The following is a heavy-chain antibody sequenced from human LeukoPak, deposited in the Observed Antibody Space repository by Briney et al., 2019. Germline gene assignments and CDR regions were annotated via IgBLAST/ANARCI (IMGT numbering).Heavy chain of an antibody. V-gene: IGHV3-33*01. CDR3: ARDALPEAMAYYFDY. CDR1: GFSFTSYG. Sequence: GGSLRLSCATSGFSFTSYGMHWVRQAPGKGLEWVAVIWVDGRTKYYVDSVKGRFTISRDNSKNTLYLQMSSLRAEDTALYYCARDALPEAMAYYFDYSCQGTLV. D-gene: IGHD2-2*01. J-gene: IGHJ4*02. CDR2: IWVDGRTK.